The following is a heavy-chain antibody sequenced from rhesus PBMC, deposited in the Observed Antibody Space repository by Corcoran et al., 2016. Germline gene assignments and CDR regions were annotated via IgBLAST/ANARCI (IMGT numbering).Heavy chain of an antibody. D-gene: IGHD6-25*01. V-gene: IGHV4-80*01. J-gene: IGHJ4*01. Sequence: QVQLQASGPGLVKPSETLSLTCAVSGGSFSSYWWRWIRQPPGKGLEGIGEIKSNSWTTNYNPPLKRRVTISKDASKNQCSLKLGSVTAADTAGYYCARYMGIAAAGGFDYWGQGVLVTVSS. CDR3: ARYMGIAAAGGFDY. CDR2: IKSNSWTT. CDR1: GGSFSSYW.